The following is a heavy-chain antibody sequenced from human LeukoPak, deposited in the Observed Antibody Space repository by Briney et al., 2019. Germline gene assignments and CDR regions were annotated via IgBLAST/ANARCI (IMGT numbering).Heavy chain of an antibody. J-gene: IGHJ5*02. CDR2: FDPEGGET. CDR3: APTPHLEWSYNWFDP. CDR1: GYTLTELS. V-gene: IGHV1-24*01. Sequence: ASVKVSCKVSGYTLTELSMHWVRQAPGKGLEWMGGFDPEGGETIYAQKFQGRVTMTEDKSTDTAYMELSSLRSEDTAVYYCAPTPHLEWSYNWFDPWGQGTLVTVSS. D-gene: IGHD3-3*01.